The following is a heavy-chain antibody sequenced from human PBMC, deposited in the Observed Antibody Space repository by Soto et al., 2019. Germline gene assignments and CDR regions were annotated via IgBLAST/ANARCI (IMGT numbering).Heavy chain of an antibody. Sequence: GGSLRLSCAASGFTFSSYAMSWVRQAPGKGLEWVSAISGSGGSTYYADSVKGRFTISRDNSKNTLYLQMNSLRAEDTDVYYCAKVAMVRGVIITPYFDYWGQGTLVTVSS. V-gene: IGHV3-23*01. CDR2: ISGSGGST. D-gene: IGHD3-10*01. CDR3: AKVAMVRGVIITPYFDY. J-gene: IGHJ4*02. CDR1: GFTFSSYA.